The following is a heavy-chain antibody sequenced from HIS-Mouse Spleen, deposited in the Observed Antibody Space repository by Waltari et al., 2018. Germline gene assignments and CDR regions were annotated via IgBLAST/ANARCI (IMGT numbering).Heavy chain of an antibody. J-gene: IGHJ2*01. CDR3: AREIPYSSSWYDWYFDL. D-gene: IGHD6-13*01. CDR1: GGSISSSSYY. Sequence: QLQLQESGSGLVKPSETLSLTRTVSGGSISSSSYYWGWIRQPSGKGLEWIGSIYYSGSTYYNPSLKSRVTISVDTSKNQFSLKLSSVTAADTAVYYCAREIPYSSSWYDWYFDLWGRGTLVTVSS. CDR2: IYYSGST. V-gene: IGHV4-39*07.